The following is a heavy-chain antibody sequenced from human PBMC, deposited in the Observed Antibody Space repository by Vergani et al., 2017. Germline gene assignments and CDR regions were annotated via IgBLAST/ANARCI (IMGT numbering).Heavy chain of an antibody. V-gene: IGHV4-30-4*08. CDR2: IYYSGST. CDR3: ARQKDYYMDV. Sequence: QMQLQESGPGLVKPSETLSLSCTVSGDSISASSYAWGWIRQPPGKGLEWIGYIYYSGSTYYNPSLESRLTISLDTSENHLSLKLTSVTDADTAVYYCARQKDYYMDVWGKGTTVTVS. CDR1: GDSISASSYA. J-gene: IGHJ6*03.